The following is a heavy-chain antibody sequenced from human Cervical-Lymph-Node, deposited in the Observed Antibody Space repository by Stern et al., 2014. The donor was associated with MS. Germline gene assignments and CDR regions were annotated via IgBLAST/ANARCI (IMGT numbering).Heavy chain of an antibody. CDR3: ARPGSSGTFNAFDV. D-gene: IGHD1-26*01. V-gene: IGHV5-51*01. CDR1: AYSFTSHW. J-gene: IGHJ3*01. CDR2: IYPGDSDT. Sequence: VQLVQSGAEVKKPGESLKISCRASAYSFTSHWIGWVRQMPGKGLEWMGMIYPGDSDTRYSPPFQGQVIISADKSINTAYLQWSSLKASDTAMYFCARPGSSGTFNAFDVWGQGTMVTVSS.